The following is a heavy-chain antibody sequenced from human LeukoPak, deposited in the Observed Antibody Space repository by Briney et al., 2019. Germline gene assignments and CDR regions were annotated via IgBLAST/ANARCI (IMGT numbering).Heavy chain of an antibody. CDR2: ISSSSSYI. D-gene: IGHD3-22*01. V-gene: IGHV3-21*01. J-gene: IGHJ4*02. CDR1: GFTVSSNY. Sequence: PGGSLRLSCAASGFTVSSNYMSWVRQAPGKGLEWVSSISSSSSYIYYADSVKGRFTISRDNAKNTLYLQMNSLRAEDTAVYYCARDAPYYYDSSGYESGYFDYWGQGTLVTVSS. CDR3: ARDAPYYYDSSGYESGYFDY.